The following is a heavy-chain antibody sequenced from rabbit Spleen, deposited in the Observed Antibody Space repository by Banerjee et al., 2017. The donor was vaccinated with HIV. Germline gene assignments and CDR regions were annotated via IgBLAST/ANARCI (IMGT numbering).Heavy chain of an antibody. J-gene: IGHJ6*01. D-gene: IGHD1-1*01. Sequence: LEESGGGLVKPGGTLPLTCTASGFSFSSNWICWVRQAPGKGLEWIACIDTSDGDTDYANWPKGRFTISKTSSTTVTLQMTSLTAADTATYFCARDTSSSFSSYGMDLWGQGTLVTVS. CDR1: GFSFSSNW. CDR3: ARDTSSSFSSYGMDL. CDR2: IDTSDGDT. V-gene: IGHV1S45*01.